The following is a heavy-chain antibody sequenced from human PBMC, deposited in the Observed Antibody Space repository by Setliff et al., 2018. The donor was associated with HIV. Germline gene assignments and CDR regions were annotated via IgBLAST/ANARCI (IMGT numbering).Heavy chain of an antibody. V-gene: IGHV3-48*01. CDR3: ARGTQGSGKTPYDY. CDR2: IGTSTTII. J-gene: IGHJ4*02. D-gene: IGHD3-10*01. CDR1: GFTFSSYA. Sequence: GGSLRLSCAGSGFTFSSYAMHWVRQAPGKGLEWLSYIGTSTTIIYYADSVRDRFTISRDNAKNSLYLQMNSLRPEDTAVYYCARGTQGSGKTPYDYWGQGTLVTVSS.